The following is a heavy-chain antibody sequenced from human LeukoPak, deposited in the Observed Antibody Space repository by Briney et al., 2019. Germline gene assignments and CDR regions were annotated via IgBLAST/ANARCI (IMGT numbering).Heavy chain of an antibody. Sequence: SETLSLTCAVYGAPFSGYWWYWIRQPPGKGLEWIGEINHSRITNYNPSLKSRVSISVDTSKNQFSLELSSVTAADTAVYYCATTSGHWGQGTLVTVSS. CDR2: INHSRIT. CDR3: ATTSGH. CDR1: GAPFSGYW. V-gene: IGHV4-34*01. J-gene: IGHJ4*02.